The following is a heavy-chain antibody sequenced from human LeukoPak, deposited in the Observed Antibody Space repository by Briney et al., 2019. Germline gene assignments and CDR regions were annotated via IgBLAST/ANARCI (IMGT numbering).Heavy chain of an antibody. D-gene: IGHD4-17*01. CDR2: ISGSGGST. V-gene: IGHV3-23*01. Sequence: GGSLGLSCAASGFTFSSYAMSWVRQAPGKGLEWVSAISGSGGSTYYADSVKGRFTISRDNSKNTLYLQMNSLRAEDTAVYYCAGARTTVPKYHRRDAFDIWGQGTMVTVSS. CDR3: AGARTTVPKYHRRDAFDI. CDR1: GFTFSSYA. J-gene: IGHJ3*02.